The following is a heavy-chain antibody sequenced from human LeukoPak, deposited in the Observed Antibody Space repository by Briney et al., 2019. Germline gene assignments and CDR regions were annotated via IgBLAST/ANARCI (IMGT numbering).Heavy chain of an antibody. CDR1: GFIFSSYW. J-gene: IGHJ4*02. D-gene: IGHD3-3*01. Sequence: GGSLRLSCVASGFIFSSYWMVWVRQAPGEGLVWVSRIISEGSSTTYADSVKGRFTISRDNAKNTLYLEINSLRAEDTAVYYCARVRGGYYSDYWGQGTLVTVSS. V-gene: IGHV3-74*01. CDR3: ARVRGGYYSDY. CDR2: IISEGSST.